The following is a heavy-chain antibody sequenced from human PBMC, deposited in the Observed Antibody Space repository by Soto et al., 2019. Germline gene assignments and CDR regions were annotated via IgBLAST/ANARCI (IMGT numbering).Heavy chain of an antibody. J-gene: IGHJ4*02. V-gene: IGHV3-48*01. CDR3: ARDSPPIAY. Sequence: GGSLRLSCAASGFTFSSYSMNWVRQAPGKGLEWVSYISSSSSTIYYADSVKGRFTISRDNAKNSLYLQMNSLRAEDTAVYYCARDSPPIAYWGQGTLVTVSS. CDR1: GFTFSSYS. CDR2: ISSSSSTI.